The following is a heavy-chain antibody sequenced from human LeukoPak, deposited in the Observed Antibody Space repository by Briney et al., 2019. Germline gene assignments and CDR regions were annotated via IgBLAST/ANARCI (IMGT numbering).Heavy chain of an antibody. Sequence: GGSLRLSCAASGFTFSNYWMHWVRQAPGKGLVWVSRINSDGRSTNYADSVKGRFTISRDNAKNTLYLQMNSLRAEDTAVYYCARGADSGYSSDNWGQGTLVSVSS. CDR1: GFTFSNYW. V-gene: IGHV3-74*01. CDR2: INSDGRST. CDR3: ARGADSGYSSDN. J-gene: IGHJ4*02. D-gene: IGHD3-9*01.